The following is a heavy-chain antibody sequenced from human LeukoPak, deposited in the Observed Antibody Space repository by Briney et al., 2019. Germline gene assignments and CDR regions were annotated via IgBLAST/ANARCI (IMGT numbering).Heavy chain of an antibody. CDR3: AKHSGSYYGDVDY. J-gene: IGHJ4*02. Sequence: PGGSLRLSCAASGFTFSSYGMHWVRQAPGKGLEWVAVIWYDGSNKYYADSVKGRFTISRDNSKNTLYLQMNSLRAEDTAVYYCAKHSGSYYGDVDYWGQGTLVTVSS. CDR2: IWYDGSNK. V-gene: IGHV3-33*06. CDR1: GFTFSSYG. D-gene: IGHD1-26*01.